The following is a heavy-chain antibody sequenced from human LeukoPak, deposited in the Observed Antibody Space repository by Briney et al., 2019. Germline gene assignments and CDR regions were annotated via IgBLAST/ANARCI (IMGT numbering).Heavy chain of an antibody. Sequence: PGRSLRLSCAASGFTLSSYAMHWVRQAPGKGLEWVAVISYDGSNKYYADSVKGRFTISRDNSKNTLYLQMNSLRAEDTAVYYCARDGVLRHFDWLFVDSGQGTLVTVSS. D-gene: IGHD3-9*01. CDR1: GFTLSSYA. V-gene: IGHV3-30-3*01. CDR3: ARDGVLRHFDWLFVD. CDR2: ISYDGSNK. J-gene: IGHJ4*02.